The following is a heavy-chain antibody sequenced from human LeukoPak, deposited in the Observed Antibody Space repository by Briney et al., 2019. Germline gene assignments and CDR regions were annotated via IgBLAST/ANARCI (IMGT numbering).Heavy chain of an antibody. CDR2: INHNGNVN. CDR1: GVTFRSYW. CDR3: ARGRGLAV. Sequence: GGSLRLSCAASGVTFRSYWMNWAPQAPGKRLKGLASINHNGNVNYYVDSVKGRFTISRDNAKNSLYLQMSNLRAKDAGVYSCARGRGLAVRGQGATVTASS. J-gene: IGHJ6*01. V-gene: IGHV3-7*04.